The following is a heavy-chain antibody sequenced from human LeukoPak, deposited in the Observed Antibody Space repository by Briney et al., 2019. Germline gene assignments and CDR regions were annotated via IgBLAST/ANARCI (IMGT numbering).Heavy chain of an antibody. V-gene: IGHV3-7*01. D-gene: IGHD3-10*01. J-gene: IGHJ4*02. CDR2: IKQDGSEK. CDR3: ARDREVALFYFDY. CDR1: GFTFNSYW. Sequence: QSGGSLRLSCAASGFTFNSYWMGWVRQAPGKGLEWVANIKQDGSEKYYVDSVKGRFTISRDNTKNSLFLQMNSLRAEDTAVYYCARDREVALFYFDYWGQGTLVTVSS.